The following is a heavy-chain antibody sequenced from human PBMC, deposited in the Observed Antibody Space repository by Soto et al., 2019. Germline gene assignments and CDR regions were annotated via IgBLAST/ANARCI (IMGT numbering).Heavy chain of an antibody. Sequence: VQLVESGGGVVQPGGSLRLSCVASGLTFKNYDMHWVRQTPGKGLEWLAVLSYDETQAFYAESLNGRFAISRDNSKNTLYLQLDSLRTEDTAVYYCVKGYCSISCPSYDPPKQFDSWGQGTLVTVSS. CDR2: LSYDETQA. CDR1: GLTFKNYD. J-gene: IGHJ4*02. D-gene: IGHD2-2*01. V-gene: IGHV3-30*09. CDR3: VKGYCSISCPSYDPPKQFDS.